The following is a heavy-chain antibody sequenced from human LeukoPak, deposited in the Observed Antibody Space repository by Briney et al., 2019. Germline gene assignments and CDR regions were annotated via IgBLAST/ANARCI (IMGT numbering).Heavy chain of an antibody. Sequence: PSETLSLTCTVSGGSISSSSYYWGWIRQPPGKGLEWIGSIYYSGSTYYNPSLKSRVTISVDTSKNQFSLKLSSVTAADTAVYYCARDQDSSDHRGNWFDPWGQGTLVTVSS. V-gene: IGHV4-39*07. CDR1: GGSISSSSYY. CDR3: ARDQDSSDHRGNWFDP. D-gene: IGHD3-22*01. J-gene: IGHJ5*02. CDR2: IYYSGST.